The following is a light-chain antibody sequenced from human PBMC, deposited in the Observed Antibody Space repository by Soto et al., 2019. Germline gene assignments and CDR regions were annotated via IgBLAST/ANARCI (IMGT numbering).Light chain of an antibody. CDR2: KAS. CDR3: QQYKTYSRT. Sequence: DIQMTQSPSTLSASVGDRVTITCRASQSLSTWLAWYQQKPGKAPKLLIYKASSLESGVPSRFSGSGSGTEFTLTISSLQPDDFAIYYCQQYKTYSRTFSQGTKVEIK. J-gene: IGKJ1*01. V-gene: IGKV1-5*03. CDR1: QSLSTW.